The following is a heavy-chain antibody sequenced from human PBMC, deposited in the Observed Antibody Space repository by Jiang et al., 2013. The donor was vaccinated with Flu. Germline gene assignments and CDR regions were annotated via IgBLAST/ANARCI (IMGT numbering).Heavy chain of an antibody. D-gene: IGHD3-3*02. CDR2: VDPEDGKP. CDR1: GYTFTDYN. V-gene: IGHV1-69-2*01. Sequence: SGSEVKKAGATVKISCKVSGYTFTDYNMHWVQQVPGKGLEWMGLVDPEDGKPVYAEKFQGRVTLTADTSTGTAYMELSSLRSEDTAVYYCATDTKGFGYSIFGVGSKESWFDPW. J-gene: IGHJ5*02. CDR3: ATDTKGFGYSIFGVGSKESWFDP.